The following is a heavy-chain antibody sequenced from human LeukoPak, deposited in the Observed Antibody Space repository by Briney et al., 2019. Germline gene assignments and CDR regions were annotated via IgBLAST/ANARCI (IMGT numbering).Heavy chain of an antibody. CDR1: GFTFSSYG. V-gene: IGHV3-30*18. Sequence: PGRSLRLSCAASGFTFSSYGMHWVRQAPGKGLEWVAVISYDGSNKYYADSVKGRFTISRDNSKNTLYLQMNSLRAEDTAVYYCAKDSVIVRAYNWFDPWGQGTLVTVSS. J-gene: IGHJ5*02. D-gene: IGHD2-2*01. CDR2: ISYDGSNK. CDR3: AKDSVIVRAYNWFDP.